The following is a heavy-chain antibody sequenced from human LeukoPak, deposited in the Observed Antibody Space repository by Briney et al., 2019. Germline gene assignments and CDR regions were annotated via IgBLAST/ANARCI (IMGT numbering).Heavy chain of an antibody. D-gene: IGHD6-6*01. Sequence: SETLSLTCTVSGYSISSYYWTWIRQPPGKGLEWIGYLDYSGSTNYNPSLKSRVTISEDTSKNQSSLKLSSVTAADTAVYFCARRHVEYSSSSDPYYFDYWGQGTLVTVSS. J-gene: IGHJ4*02. CDR3: ARRHVEYSSSSDPYYFDY. CDR1: GYSISSYY. V-gene: IGHV4-59*01. CDR2: LDYSGST.